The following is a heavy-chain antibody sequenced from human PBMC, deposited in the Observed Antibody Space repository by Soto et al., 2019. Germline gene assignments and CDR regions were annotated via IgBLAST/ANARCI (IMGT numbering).Heavy chain of an antibody. D-gene: IGHD3-22*01. CDR3: ARESDHYQDFFQN. CDR1: GYPFPSFE. CDR2: ISNAGSGSI. V-gene: IGHV1-3*01. Sequence: QVHLVQSGAEVKKPGASVKVSCKTSGYPFPSFEIHWIRQAPGQRPEWMGGISNAGSGSIKHSQRFQDRLTISGDKRATTVYMTLSSLTSEDTAIYYCARESDHYQDFFQNWGQGSLVTVSA. J-gene: IGHJ4*02.